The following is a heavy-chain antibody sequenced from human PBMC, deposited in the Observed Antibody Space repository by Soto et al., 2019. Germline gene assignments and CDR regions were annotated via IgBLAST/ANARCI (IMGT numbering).Heavy chain of an antibody. V-gene: IGHV3-33*01. CDR3: ARERTFGDNKHNYMDV. CDR2: IWSDGSNE. J-gene: IGHJ6*03. CDR1: EFTFSRHG. D-gene: IGHD3-10*01. Sequence: QVQLVESGGGVVQPGRSLRLSCAASEFTFSRHGVHWVRQAPGKGLQWVGVIWSDGSNEVYADSVKGRFIISRDNSKNILYLQMNSLRAEETAVYYCARERTFGDNKHNYMDVWGTGITVTVSS.